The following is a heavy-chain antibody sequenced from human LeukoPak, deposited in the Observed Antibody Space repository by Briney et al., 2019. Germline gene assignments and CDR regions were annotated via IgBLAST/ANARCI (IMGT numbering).Heavy chain of an antibody. D-gene: IGHD1-1*01. CDR1: GGTFSSYG. CDR2: INPSRGST. CDR3: TRGVQLERRYYNWFDP. Sequence: ASVKVSCKASGGTFSSYGISWVRQAPGQGLEWMGMINPSRGSTSYAQKFQGGLTMTRDTSTSTVYMELSSLRSEDTAVYYCTRGVQLERRYYNWFDPWGQGTLVTVSS. J-gene: IGHJ5*02. V-gene: IGHV1-46*01.